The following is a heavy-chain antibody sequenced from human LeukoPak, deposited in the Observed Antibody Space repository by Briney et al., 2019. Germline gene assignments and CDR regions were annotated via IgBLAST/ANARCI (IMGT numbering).Heavy chain of an antibody. CDR3: EGYSSSLAHDY. Sequence: PSETLSLTCTVSGYSISSGYYWGWIRQPPGKGLEWIGSIYHSGSTYYNPSLKSRVTISVDTSKNQFSLKLSSVTAADTAVYYCEGYSSSLAHDYWGQGTLVTVSS. J-gene: IGHJ4*02. V-gene: IGHV4-38-2*02. D-gene: IGHD6-13*01. CDR1: GYSISSGYY. CDR2: IYHSGST.